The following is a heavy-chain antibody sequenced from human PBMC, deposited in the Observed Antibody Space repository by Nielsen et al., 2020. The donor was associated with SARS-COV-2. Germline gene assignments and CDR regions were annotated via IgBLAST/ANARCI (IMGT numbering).Heavy chain of an antibody. CDR3: AKNLIAARRMGYYYGMDV. Sequence: GGSLRLSCAASGFTFSSYSMNWVRQAPGKGLEWVSYISSSGSTIYYADSVKGRFTISRDNAKNSLYLQMNSLRAEDTAVYYCAKNLIAARRMGYYYGMDVWGQGTTVTVSS. D-gene: IGHD6-6*01. CDR1: GFTFSSYS. J-gene: IGHJ6*02. V-gene: IGHV3-48*04. CDR2: ISSSGSTI.